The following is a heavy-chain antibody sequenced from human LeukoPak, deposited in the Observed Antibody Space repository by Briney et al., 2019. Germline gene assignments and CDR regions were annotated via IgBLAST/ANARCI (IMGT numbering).Heavy chain of an antibody. J-gene: IGHJ4*02. CDR1: GFTFSDYY. Sequence: GGSLRLSCAASGFTFSDYYMSWIRQAPGKGLEWVSYISSSGSTIYYADSVKGRFTISRDNAKNSLYLQMNSLGAEDTAFYYCARRRRAGPFDYWGQGTLVTVSS. CDR3: ARRRRAGPFDY. CDR2: ISSSGSTI. V-gene: IGHV3-11*01.